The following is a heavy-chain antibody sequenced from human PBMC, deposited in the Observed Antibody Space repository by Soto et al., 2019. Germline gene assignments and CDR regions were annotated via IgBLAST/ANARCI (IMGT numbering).Heavy chain of an antibody. CDR3: AKDLSIQLVPGSWFDP. CDR2: ISYDGSNK. J-gene: IGHJ5*02. V-gene: IGHV3-30*18. Sequence: QVQLVESGGGVVQPGRSLRLSCAASGFTFSSYGMHWVRQAPGKGLEWVAVISYDGSNKYYADSVKGRFTISRDNSKNAVYLQMNGLRAEDTAVYYCAKDLSIQLVPGSWFDPWGQGTLVTVSS. CDR1: GFTFSSYG. D-gene: IGHD6-13*01.